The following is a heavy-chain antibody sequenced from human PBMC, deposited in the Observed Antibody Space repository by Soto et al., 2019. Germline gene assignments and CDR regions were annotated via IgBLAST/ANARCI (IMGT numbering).Heavy chain of an antibody. V-gene: IGHV3-23*01. D-gene: IGHD3-22*01. CDR1: GFTFSSYA. J-gene: IGHJ4*02. Sequence: EVQLLESGGGLVQPGGSLRLSCAASGFTFSSYAMSWVRQAPGKGLEWVSAISGSGGSTYYADSVKGRFTIARDNSKNTLYLQMNSLGAEDTAVYYCAKIHHTSGYYPTNFDYCGQGTLVTVSS. CDR3: AKIHHTSGYYPTNFDY. CDR2: ISGSGGST.